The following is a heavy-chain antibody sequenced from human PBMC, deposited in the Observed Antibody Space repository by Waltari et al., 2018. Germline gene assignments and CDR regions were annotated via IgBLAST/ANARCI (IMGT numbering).Heavy chain of an antibody. Sequence: QVQLQQWGAGLLKPSETLSLTCAVYGGSFSGYYLSWIRQPPGKGLEWIGEINHSGSTNYNPSLKSRVTISVDTSKNQFSLKLSSVTAADTAVYYCARLKYYDSSGYYYESWYFDLWGRGTLVTVSS. J-gene: IGHJ2*01. CDR2: INHSGST. CDR1: GGSFSGYY. V-gene: IGHV4-34*01. D-gene: IGHD3-22*01. CDR3: ARLKYYDSSGYYYESWYFDL.